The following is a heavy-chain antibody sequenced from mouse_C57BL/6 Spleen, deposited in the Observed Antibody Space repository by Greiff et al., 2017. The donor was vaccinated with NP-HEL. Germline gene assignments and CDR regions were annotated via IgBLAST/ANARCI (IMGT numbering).Heavy chain of an antibody. CDR2: IYPSDSET. J-gene: IGHJ3*01. Sequence: VQLQQPGAELVRPGSSVKLSCKASGYTFTSYWLDWVKQRPGQGLEWIGNIYPSDSETHYNQKFKDKATLTVDKSSSTAYMQLSSLTSEDSAVYYCASPEGNPHLTYWGQGTLVTVSA. V-gene: IGHV1-61*01. CDR3: ASPEGNPHLTY. CDR1: GYTFTSYW. D-gene: IGHD2-1*01.